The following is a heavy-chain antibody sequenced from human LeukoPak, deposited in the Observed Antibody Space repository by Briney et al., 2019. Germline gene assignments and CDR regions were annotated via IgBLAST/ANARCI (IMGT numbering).Heavy chain of an antibody. Sequence: ASVKVSCKSSGFTFTDEYIHWVRQAPGQGLEWMGWINPYGGAINYAQKFQGRVTLTRDTSISTAYMELSRLTSGDTAVYYCARDPSLFSRYNWSDIPYHYGMDVWGQGTTVTVSS. CDR3: ARDPSLFSRYNWSDIPYHYGMDV. D-gene: IGHD1-20*01. CDR2: INPYGGAI. V-gene: IGHV1-2*02. CDR1: GFTFTDEY. J-gene: IGHJ6*02.